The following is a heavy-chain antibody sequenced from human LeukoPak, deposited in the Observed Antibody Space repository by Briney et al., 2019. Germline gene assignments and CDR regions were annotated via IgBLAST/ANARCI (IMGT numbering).Heavy chain of an antibody. Sequence: GGSLRLSCTVSGFPVSINSMSWVRQAPGKGLEWVSFIYSGGNTHYSDSVKGRFTISRDNSKNTLYLQMNSLRAEDTAVYYCARGEPSGYYGNYYMDVWGKGTTVTISS. CDR2: IYSGGNT. CDR1: GFPVSINS. V-gene: IGHV3-53*01. J-gene: IGHJ6*03. D-gene: IGHD3-22*01. CDR3: ARGEPSGYYGNYYMDV.